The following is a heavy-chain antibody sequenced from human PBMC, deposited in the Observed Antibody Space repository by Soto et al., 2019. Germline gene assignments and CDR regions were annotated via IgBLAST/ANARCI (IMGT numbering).Heavy chain of an antibody. J-gene: IGHJ5*02. CDR2: IIPIFGTA. V-gene: IGHV1-69*12. CDR1: GGTFSSYA. D-gene: IGHD2-2*01. CDR3: ARGGIVLVPAAIGNWFDP. Sequence: QVQLVQSGAEVKKPGSSVKVSCKASGGTFSSYAISWVRQAPGQGLEWMGGIIPIFGTANYAQKFQGRVTITADESTSTADMELSSLRSEDTAVYYCARGGIVLVPAAIGNWFDPWGQGTLVTVSS.